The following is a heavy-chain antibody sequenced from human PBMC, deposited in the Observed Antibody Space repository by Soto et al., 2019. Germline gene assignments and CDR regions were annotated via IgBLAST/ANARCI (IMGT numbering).Heavy chain of an antibody. J-gene: IGHJ6*02. D-gene: IGHD2-15*01. V-gene: IGHV1-69*01. CDR3: ARLIVVVVAATGRYYYYGMDV. CDR1: GGTFSSYA. Sequence: QVQLVQSGAEVKKPGPSVKVSCKASGGTFSSYAISWVRQAPGQGLEWMGGIIPIFGTANYAQKFQGRVTITADESTSTAYMELSSLRSEDTAVYYCARLIVVVVAATGRYYYYGMDVCGQGTTVTVSS. CDR2: IIPIFGTA.